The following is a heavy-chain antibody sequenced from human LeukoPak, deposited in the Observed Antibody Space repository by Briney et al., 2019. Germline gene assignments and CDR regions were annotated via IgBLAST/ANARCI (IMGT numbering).Heavy chain of an antibody. D-gene: IGHD3-22*01. CDR2: IIPIFGTA. J-gene: IGHJ3*02. V-gene: IGHV1-69*05. Sequence: ASVKVSCKASGGTFSSYAISWVRQAPGQGLEWMGGIIPIFGTANYAQEFQGRVTITTDESTSTAYMELSSLRSEDTAVYYCARSGYYDSSEHAFDIWGQGTMVTVSS. CDR3: ARSGYYDSSEHAFDI. CDR1: GGTFSSYA.